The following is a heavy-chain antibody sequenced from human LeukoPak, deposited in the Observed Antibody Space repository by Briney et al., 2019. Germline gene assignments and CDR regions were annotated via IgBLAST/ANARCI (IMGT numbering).Heavy chain of an antibody. D-gene: IGHD3-9*01. Sequence: SGPTLVNPQQTLTLTCTFSGFSFTAPGMGVAWIRQPPGKALEWLAFIYYNADSRYSPSLRSRLTITRDPSKNQVVLAMTNMDPMDTATYYCAHLVVTIDWRSYFDYWGQGALVTVSS. J-gene: IGHJ4*02. CDR3: AHLVVTIDWRSYFDY. CDR1: GFSFTAPGMG. CDR2: IYYNADS. V-gene: IGHV2-5*01.